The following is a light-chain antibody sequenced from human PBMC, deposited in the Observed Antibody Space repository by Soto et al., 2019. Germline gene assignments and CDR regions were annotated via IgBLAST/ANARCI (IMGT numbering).Light chain of an antibody. CDR1: SSDIGGYYF. J-gene: IGLJ3*02. CDR3: TYFTSRDPLV. V-gene: IGLV2-14*01. Sequence: QSVLTQPASVSGSPGQSITISCTGASSDIGGYYFVSWYQQHPAKAPRLMISEVTNRPSGVSHRFSGSKSGNTASLTISGLEVEEAADYFCTYFTSRDPLVFGGGTKLTVL. CDR2: EVT.